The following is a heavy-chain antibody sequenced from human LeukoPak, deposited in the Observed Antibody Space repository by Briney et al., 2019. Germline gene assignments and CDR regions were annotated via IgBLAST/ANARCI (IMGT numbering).Heavy chain of an antibody. J-gene: IGHJ4*02. CDR2: ISSSTMTI. D-gene: IGHD5-24*01. CDR1: GFTFSDYY. V-gene: IGHV3-11*04. CDR3: ARVGDDYNEYVDY. Sequence: GGSLRLSCAASGFTFSDYYMSWIRQAPGKGLEWISYISSSTMTIHYADSVKGRFTISRDNAKSSLLLQMNSLRAEDSAVYYCARVGDDYNEYVDYWGQGTLVTVSS.